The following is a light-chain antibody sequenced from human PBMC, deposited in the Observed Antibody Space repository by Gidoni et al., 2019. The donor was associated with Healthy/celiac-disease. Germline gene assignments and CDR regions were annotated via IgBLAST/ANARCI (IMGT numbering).Light chain of an antibody. J-gene: IGKJ2*03. CDR1: QSVSSN. Sequence: TASTQSLATLSLSPGERATLSCRASQSVSSNLAWYQQKPGLAPRLLIYDASNRATGIPARFSGSGSGTDFTLTISSLEPEDFAVYYCQQRSNWPPYSFXQXTKLEIK. CDR2: DAS. V-gene: IGKV3-11*01. CDR3: QQRSNWPPYS.